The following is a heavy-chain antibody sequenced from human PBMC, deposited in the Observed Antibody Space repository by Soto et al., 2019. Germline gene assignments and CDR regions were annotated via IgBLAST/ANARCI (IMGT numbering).Heavy chain of an antibody. CDR1: GGSISSSSYY. V-gene: IGHV4-39*01. Sequence: SETLSLTCTVSGGSISSSSYYWGWIRQPPGKGLEWIGSIYYSGSTYYNPSLKSRVTISVDTSKNQFSLKLSSVTAADTAVYYCARLPSHHGGGYFDYWGQGTLVTVSS. J-gene: IGHJ4*02. CDR3: ARLPSHHGGGYFDY. D-gene: IGHD2-15*01. CDR2: IYYSGST.